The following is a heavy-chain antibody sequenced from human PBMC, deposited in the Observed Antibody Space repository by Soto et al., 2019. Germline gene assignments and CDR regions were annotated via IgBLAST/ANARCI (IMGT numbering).Heavy chain of an antibody. CDR1: GFTFSDFA. CDR3: AAPRDEYGSGVSWFTYGMDI. V-gene: IGHV3-23*01. D-gene: IGHD3-10*01. J-gene: IGHJ6*01. Sequence: AVGSLRLSCLASGFTFSDFAMTWVRHVPGRGLEWVASLDGAGGSTYYAESVRGRFSISIDNSQNTLFLQMKRLTVDDTAIYYCAAPRDEYGSGVSWFTYGMDIWGQGKTVTVSS. CDR2: LDGAGGST.